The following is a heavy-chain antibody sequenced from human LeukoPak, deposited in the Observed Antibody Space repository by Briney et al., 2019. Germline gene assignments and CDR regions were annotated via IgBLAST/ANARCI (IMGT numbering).Heavy chain of an antibody. CDR1: GFTFSSYG. CDR3: AKDACSSTSCPRHYYYYYMDV. Sequence: GGSLRLSCAASGFTFSSYGMHWVRQAPGKGLEWVAFIRYDGSNKYYADSVKGRFTISRDNSKNTLYLQMNSLRAEDTAVYYCAKDACSSTSCPRHYYYYYMDVWGKGTTVTVSS. V-gene: IGHV3-30*02. D-gene: IGHD2-2*01. CDR2: IRYDGSNK. J-gene: IGHJ6*03.